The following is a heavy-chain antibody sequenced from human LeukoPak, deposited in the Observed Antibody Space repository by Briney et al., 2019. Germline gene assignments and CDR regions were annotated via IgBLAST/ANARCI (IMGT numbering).Heavy chain of an antibody. CDR1: GFTFSSYA. CDR2: VTGSGNTR. D-gene: IGHD3-3*01. V-gene: IGHV3-23*01. CDR3: AKAIRNLGWYFDL. Sequence: PGGSLRLSCAASGFTFSSYAMSWVRQAPGKGLEWVSGVTGSGNTRYYADSVKGRFTISRDNSKNTLYLQMDGLRAEDTAVYYCAKAIRNLGWYFDLWGRGTLVTVSS. J-gene: IGHJ2*01.